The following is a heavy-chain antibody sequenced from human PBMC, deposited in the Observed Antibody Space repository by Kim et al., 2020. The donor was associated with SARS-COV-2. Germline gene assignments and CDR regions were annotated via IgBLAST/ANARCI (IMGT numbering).Heavy chain of an antibody. V-gene: IGHV4-34*01. Sequence: SETLSLTCAVYSGSFSGYYWSWIRQPPGKGLEWIGEINHSGSTNYNPSLKSRVTISVDTSKNQFSLKLSSVTAADTAVYYCARGAIIYDYVWGSYRLDY. CDR3: ARGAIIYDYVWGSYRLDY. J-gene: IGHJ4*01. CDR1: SGSFSGYY. CDR2: INHSGST. D-gene: IGHD3-16*02.